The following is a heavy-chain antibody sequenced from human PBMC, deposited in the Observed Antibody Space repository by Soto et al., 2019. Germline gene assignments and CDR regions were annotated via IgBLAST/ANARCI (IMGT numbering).Heavy chain of an antibody. CDR1: GDSVSSDITS. D-gene: IGHD3-10*01. CDR3: ARGNALDA. J-gene: IGHJ3*01. Sequence: QGQLQQSGPGLVKPSQTLSLTCAISGDSVSSDITSWTWIRQSPSRGLEWLGRTYYRCKWFHHYAASVKSRITINPDTSKNQFSLELNSMTPDDTAVYYCARGNALDAWGQGTVVTVSS. CDR2: TYYRCKWFH. V-gene: IGHV6-1*01.